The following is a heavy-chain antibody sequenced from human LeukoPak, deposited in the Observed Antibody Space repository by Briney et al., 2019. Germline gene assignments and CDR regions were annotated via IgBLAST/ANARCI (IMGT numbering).Heavy chain of an antibody. D-gene: IGHD2-2*01. CDR3: ASITTVRYCSSTSCPLFDY. V-gene: IGHV3-30-3*01. CDR2: ISYDGSNK. CDR1: GFTFSSYA. J-gene: IGHJ4*02. Sequence: GGSLRLSCAASGFTFSSYAMHWVRQAPGKGLEWVAVISYDGSNKYYADFVKGRFTISRDNSKNTLYLKMNSLRAEDTAVYYCASITTVRYCSSTSCPLFDYWGQGTLVTVSS.